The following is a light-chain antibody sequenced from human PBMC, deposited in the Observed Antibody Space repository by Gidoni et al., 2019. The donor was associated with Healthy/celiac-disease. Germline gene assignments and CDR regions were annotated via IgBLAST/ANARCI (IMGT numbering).Light chain of an antibody. V-gene: IGKV2-28*01. Sequence: DIVMTQSPLSLPVTPGEPASISCRSSQILLHSNGYNYLDWYLQKPGQSPQLLIYLGSNRASGVPDRFSGSGSGTDFTLKISRVEAEDVGVYYCMQALQTTWTFGQXTKVKSN. CDR3: MQALQTTWT. J-gene: IGKJ1*01. CDR1: QILLHSNGYNY. CDR2: LGS.